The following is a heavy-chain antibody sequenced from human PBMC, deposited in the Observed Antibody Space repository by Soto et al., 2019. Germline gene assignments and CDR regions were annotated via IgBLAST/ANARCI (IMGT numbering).Heavy chain of an antibody. V-gene: IGHV4-30-4*01. CDR2: IYYSGST. J-gene: IGHJ4*02. CDR3: ARDFGTCGGDCYSIGY. Sequence: SETLSLTCTVSGGSISSGDYYWSWIRQPPGKGLEWIGYIYYSGSTYYNPSLKSRVTISLDTSKNQFSLKLSSVTAADTAVYYCARDFGTCGGDCYSIGYWGQGTLVTVSS. CDR1: GGSISSGDYY. D-gene: IGHD2-21*02.